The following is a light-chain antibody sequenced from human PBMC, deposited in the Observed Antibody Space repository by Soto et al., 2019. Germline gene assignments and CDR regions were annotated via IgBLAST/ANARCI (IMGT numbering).Light chain of an antibody. J-gene: IGKJ4*01. Sequence: EVVMTQSPATLSVSPGERATLFCRASENVNNKLAWYQQKPGQAPRLLVFEASTRATGIPARFSGSGSGTDFTLNISRLEPDDFAVYYCQQYGDSPLTFGGGTKVDIK. V-gene: IGKV3-15*01. CDR1: ENVNNK. CDR3: QQYGDSPLT. CDR2: EAS.